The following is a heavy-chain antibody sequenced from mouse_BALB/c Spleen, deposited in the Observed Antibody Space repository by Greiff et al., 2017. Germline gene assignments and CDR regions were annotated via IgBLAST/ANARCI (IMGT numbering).Heavy chain of an antibody. CDR2: IWGDGST. J-gene: IGHJ2*01. D-gene: IGHD1-1*02. V-gene: IGHV2-6-7*01. Sequence: QVQLKESGPGLVAPSQSLSITCTVSGFSFTGYGVNWVRQPPGKGLEWLGMIWGDGSTDYNSALKSRLSISKDNSKSQVFLKMNSLQTDDTARYYCARWAGGGIDYWGQGTTLTVSS. CDR1: GFSFTGYG. CDR3: ARWAGGGIDY.